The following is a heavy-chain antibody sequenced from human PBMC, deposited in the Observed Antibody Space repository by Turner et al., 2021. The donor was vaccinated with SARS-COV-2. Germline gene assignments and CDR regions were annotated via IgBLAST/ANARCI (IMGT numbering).Heavy chain of an antibody. Sequence: QLQLQESGPGLVKPSETLSLTCTVSGGSISSSSYYWGWIHQPPGKGLGWSGSIYYGGSTYYTPSLRSRVTISVDTSKKQFSLKLSAVTAADTTVFYGARGSPQGWYGAVFDYWGQGTLVTVSS. J-gene: IGHJ4*02. V-gene: IGHV4-39*01. CDR1: GGSISSSSYY. CDR3: ARGSPQGWYGAVFDY. CDR2: IYYGGST. D-gene: IGHD6-19*01.